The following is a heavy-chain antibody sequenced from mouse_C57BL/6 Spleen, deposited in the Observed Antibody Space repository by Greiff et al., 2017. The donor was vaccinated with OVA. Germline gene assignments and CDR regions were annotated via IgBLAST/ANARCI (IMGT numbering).Heavy chain of an antibody. V-gene: IGHV14-4*01. Sequence: VQLQQSGAELVRPGASVKLSCTASGFNIKDDYMHWVKQRPEQGLEWIGWLDPENGDTEYASKFQGKATITADTSSNTAYLLLSSLTSEDTAVYYCTLRGAWFAYWGQGTLVTVSA. D-gene: IGHD3-2*02. J-gene: IGHJ3*01. CDR3: TLRGAWFAY. CDR2: LDPENGDT. CDR1: GFNIKDDY.